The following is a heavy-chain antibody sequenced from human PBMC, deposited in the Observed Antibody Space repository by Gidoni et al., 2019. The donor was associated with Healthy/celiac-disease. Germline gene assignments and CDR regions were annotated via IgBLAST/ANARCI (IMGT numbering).Heavy chain of an antibody. CDR1: GGPFSSYA. Sequence: QVQLVQAGAAVKKPGSSVKVSCKASGGPFSSYAISWVRQAPGQGLEWMGGIIPIVGTANYAQKFQGRVTITADKSTSTAYMELSSLRSEDTAVYDCASSPGVTNYYYYGMDVWGQGTTVTVSS. V-gene: IGHV1-69*06. D-gene: IGHD4-17*01. J-gene: IGHJ6*02. CDR2: IIPIVGTA. CDR3: ASSPGVTNYYYYGMDV.